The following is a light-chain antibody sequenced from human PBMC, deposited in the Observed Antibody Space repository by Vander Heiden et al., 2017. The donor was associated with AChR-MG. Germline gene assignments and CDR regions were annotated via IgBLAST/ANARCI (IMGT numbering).Light chain of an antibody. CDR3: QQYTSYRLT. CDR1: QSISVW. J-gene: IGKJ1*01. Sequence: DIQMIQSASTLSASVGDRVTITCRASQSISVWLAWYQQKPGKVPKLLIYKASSLESGVPSRFSGSGSGTEFTLTISSLQPDDFATYYCQQYTSYRLTFGQGTKVEIK. CDR2: KAS. V-gene: IGKV1-5*03.